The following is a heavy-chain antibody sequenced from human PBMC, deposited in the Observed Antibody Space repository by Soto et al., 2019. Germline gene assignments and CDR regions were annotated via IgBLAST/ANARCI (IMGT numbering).Heavy chain of an antibody. CDR2: IYYSGST. Sequence: SETLSLTCTVSGGSISSGDYYWSWIRQPPGKGLEWIGYIYYSGSTYYNPSLKSRVTISVDTSKNQFSLKLSSVTAADTAVYYCARAGCSSTSCYAYYFDYWGQGTLVTVSS. CDR1: GGSISSGDYY. V-gene: IGHV4-30-4*01. CDR3: ARAGCSSTSCYAYYFDY. D-gene: IGHD2-2*01. J-gene: IGHJ4*02.